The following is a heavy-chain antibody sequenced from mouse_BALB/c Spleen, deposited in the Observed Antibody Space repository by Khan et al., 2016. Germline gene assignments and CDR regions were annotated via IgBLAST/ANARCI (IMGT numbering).Heavy chain of an antibody. Sequence: EVKREGSGGGLVQPGGPMKLSCVVSGFTFSNYWMNWVRQSPEKGLEWVAEIRLKSHNYATHYAESVKGSFTISRDDSKSSIYLQMNNLRAEDTGIYYCTTGFAYWGQGTLVTVSA. CDR3: TTGFAY. J-gene: IGHJ3*01. CDR1: GFTFSNYW. V-gene: IGHV6-6*02. CDR2: IRLKSHNYAT.